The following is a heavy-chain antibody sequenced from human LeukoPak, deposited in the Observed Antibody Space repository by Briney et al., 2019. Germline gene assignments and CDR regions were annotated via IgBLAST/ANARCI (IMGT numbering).Heavy chain of an antibody. CDR2: IYYSGST. J-gene: IGHJ5*02. Sequence: SETLSLTCTVSGGSISSYYWSWIRQPPGKGLEWIGYIYYSGSTNYNPSLKSRVTISVDTSKNQFSLKLSSVTAADTAVYYCARAPYDFRWLDPWGQGTLVTVSS. CDR1: GGSISSYY. V-gene: IGHV4-59*08. D-gene: IGHD3-3*01. CDR3: ARAPYDFRWLDP.